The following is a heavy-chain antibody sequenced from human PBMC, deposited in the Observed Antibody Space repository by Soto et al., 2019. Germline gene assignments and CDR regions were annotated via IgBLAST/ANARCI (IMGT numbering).Heavy chain of an antibody. CDR2: TSAGGGST. D-gene: IGHD6-13*01. CDR3: AKSAIAAAGINAPVNY. J-gene: IGHJ4*02. CDR1: GFTFSSYA. Sequence: EVQLLESGGGLVQPGGSLRLSCAASGFTFSSYAMSWVRQAPGKGLEWVSGTSAGGGSTYYADSVKRRFTISRDNSKKTLYLQMNSLRAEDTAVYYCAKSAIAAAGINAPVNYWGQGTLVTVSS. V-gene: IGHV3-23*01.